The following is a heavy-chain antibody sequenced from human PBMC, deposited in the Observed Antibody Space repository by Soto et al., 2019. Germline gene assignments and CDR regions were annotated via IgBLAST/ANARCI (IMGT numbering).Heavy chain of an antibody. CDR1: GFTVSSNY. Sequence: EVQLVESGGGLVQPGGSLRLSCAASGFTVSSNYTSWVRQAPGKGLEWVSVIYSGGSTYYADSVKGRFTISRDNSKNTLYLQMNSLRAEDTAVYYCSWLRSEYYFDYWGQGTLVTVSS. CDR2: IYSGGST. V-gene: IGHV3-66*01. CDR3: SWLRSEYYFDY. D-gene: IGHD5-12*01. J-gene: IGHJ4*02.